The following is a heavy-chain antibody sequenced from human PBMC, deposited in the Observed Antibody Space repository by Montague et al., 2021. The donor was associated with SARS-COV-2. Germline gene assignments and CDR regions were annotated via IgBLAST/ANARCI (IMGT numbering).Heavy chain of an antibody. CDR1: GGSISRSY. V-gene: IGHV4-59*01. CDR2: INYSEGT. Sequence: SETLSLTCTVSGGSISRSYWSWIRQPPGKGQEWIANINYSEGTNXXPSPKSRVTITVDTYKNHFPLQLSSGTPADTAVYFCGRATSVRGAVNWFDPWGQGTMVTVSS. J-gene: IGHJ5*01. D-gene: IGHD3-10*01. CDR3: GRATSVRGAVNWFDP.